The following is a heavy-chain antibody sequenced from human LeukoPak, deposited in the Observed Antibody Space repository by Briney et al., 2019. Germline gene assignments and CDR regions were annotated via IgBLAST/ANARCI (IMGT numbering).Heavy chain of an antibody. CDR2: NYHSGST. D-gene: IGHD7-27*01. V-gene: IGHV4-30-2*01. Sequence: PSQTLSLTCAVSGGSISSGGYSWSWIRQPPGKGLEWIGYNYHSGSTYYNPSLKSRVTISVDRSKNQFSLKLSSVTAADTAVYYCARDNWGKIRGGAFDIWGQGTMVTVSS. CDR1: GGSISSGGYS. J-gene: IGHJ3*02. CDR3: ARDNWGKIRGGAFDI.